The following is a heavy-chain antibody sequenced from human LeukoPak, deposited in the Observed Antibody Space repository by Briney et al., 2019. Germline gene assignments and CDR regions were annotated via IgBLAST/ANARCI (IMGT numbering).Heavy chain of an antibody. CDR1: GYTFTGYY. D-gene: IGHD3-9*01. CDR3: ARELRYFDWSNNWFDP. J-gene: IGHJ5*02. CDR2: INPNSGGT. V-gene: IGHV1-2*02. Sequence: GASVKVSCKASGYTFTGYYMHWVRQAPGQGLEWMGWINPNSGGTNYAQKFQGRVTMTRDTSISTAYMELSRLRSDDTAVYYCARELRYFDWSNNWFDPWGQGTLVTVSS.